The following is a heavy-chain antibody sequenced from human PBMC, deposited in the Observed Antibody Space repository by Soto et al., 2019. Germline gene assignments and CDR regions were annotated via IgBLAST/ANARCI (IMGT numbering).Heavy chain of an antibody. D-gene: IGHD3-10*01. CDR1: GFTFSAFP. CDR3: AKGRGSHVGSFEY. J-gene: IGHJ4*02. Sequence: PGGSLRLSCRASGFTFSAFPIHWVRQASGKGLEWVGRVRSRVRGHAIAYAASVTGRFTISRDDSQNTAYLHMTSLNIEDTAVYYCAKGRGSHVGSFEYWGQGTLVTVSS. V-gene: IGHV3-73*01. CDR2: VRSRVRGHAI.